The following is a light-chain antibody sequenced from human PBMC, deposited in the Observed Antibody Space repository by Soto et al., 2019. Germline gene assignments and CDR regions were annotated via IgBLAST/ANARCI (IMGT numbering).Light chain of an antibody. J-gene: IGKJ1*01. Sequence: DIQMTQSPSTLSASVGDRVTITCRASQTSSSWLAWYQQKPGKAPKLLIYKASTLKSGVPSRFSGSGSGTEFTLTISSLQPDDFATYYCKHYNSYPEAFGQGTKVELK. CDR3: KHYNSYPEA. CDR2: KAS. V-gene: IGKV1-5*03. CDR1: QTSSSW.